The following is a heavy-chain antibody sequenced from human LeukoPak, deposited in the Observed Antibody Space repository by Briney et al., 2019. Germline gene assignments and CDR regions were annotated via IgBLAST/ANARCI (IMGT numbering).Heavy chain of an antibody. CDR2: IYHSGST. V-gene: IGHV4-34*01. Sequence: SETLSLTCAVYGGSFSGYYWSWIRQPPGKGLEWIGEIYHSGSTNYNPSLKSRVTISVDTSKNQFSLKLSSVTAADTAVYYCASFEYVWGSYRPRNGHYFDYWGQGTLVTVSS. J-gene: IGHJ4*02. D-gene: IGHD3-16*02. CDR3: ASFEYVWGSYRPRNGHYFDY. CDR1: GGSFSGYY.